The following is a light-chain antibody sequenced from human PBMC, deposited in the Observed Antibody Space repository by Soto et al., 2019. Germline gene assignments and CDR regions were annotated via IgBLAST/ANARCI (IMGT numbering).Light chain of an antibody. CDR3: QQYGGSPT. CDR2: GAS. Sequence: EIVLTQSPGTLSLSPVERATLSCRASQSVSSSYLAWYQQKPGQAPRLLIYGASSRATGIPDRFSGSGSGTDFTLTISRLEPEDFAVYYCQQYGGSPTFGPGTKVDF. J-gene: IGKJ3*01. CDR1: QSVSSSY. V-gene: IGKV3-20*01.